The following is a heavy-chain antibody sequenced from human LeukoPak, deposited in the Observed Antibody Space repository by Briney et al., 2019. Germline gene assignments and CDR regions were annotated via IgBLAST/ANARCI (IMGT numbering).Heavy chain of an antibody. D-gene: IGHD2-8*01. Sequence: GGSLRLSCAASGFTFSSHGMQWVRQAPGKGLEGVALILYHGIKTTYVASVLARFPLSIDSSQNTLYLQMDNLRVEDTAVYFCAKDLIYGSLCFDPWGQGTLVTVSS. CDR1: GFTFSSHG. CDR3: AKDLIYGSLCFDP. V-gene: IGHV3-33*06. J-gene: IGHJ5*02. CDR2: ILYHGIKT.